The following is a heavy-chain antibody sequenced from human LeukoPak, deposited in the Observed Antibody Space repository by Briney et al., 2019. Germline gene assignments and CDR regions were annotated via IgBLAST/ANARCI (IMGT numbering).Heavy chain of an antibody. CDR1: AFTFSSYA. J-gene: IGHJ4*02. CDR2: INDSGGST. Sequence: GGSLRLSCAASAFTFSSYAMSWVRQARGKGLEWVSVINDSGGSTYYADSVKGRFTISRDNSKNTLYLQMNGLRAEDTAVYYCAGQPTWAFPNFAYWGQGTLVTVSS. D-gene: IGHD1-26*01. V-gene: IGHV3-23*01. CDR3: AGQPTWAFPNFAY.